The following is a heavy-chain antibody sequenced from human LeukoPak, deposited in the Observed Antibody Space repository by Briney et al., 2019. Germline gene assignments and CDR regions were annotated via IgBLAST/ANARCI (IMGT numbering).Heavy chain of an antibody. V-gene: IGHV3-23*01. CDR1: GFTFSSYA. CDR2: ISGSGGST. Sequence: GGSLRLSCAASGFTFSSYAMSWVRQATGKGLEWVSAISGSGGSTYYADSVKGRFTISRDNSKNTLYLQMNSLRAEDTAVYYCANYCSSTSCYRGDRWFDPWGQGTLVTVSS. J-gene: IGHJ5*02. CDR3: ANYCSSTSCYRGDRWFDP. D-gene: IGHD2-2*02.